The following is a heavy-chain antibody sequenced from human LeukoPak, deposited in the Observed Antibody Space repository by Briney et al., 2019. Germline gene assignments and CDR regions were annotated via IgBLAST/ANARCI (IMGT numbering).Heavy chain of an antibody. D-gene: IGHD1-26*01. V-gene: IGHV1-2*06. Sequence: GASVKVSCKASGYTFTGYYMHWVRQAPGQGLEWMGRINPNSGGTNYAQKFQGRVTMTRDMSISTAYMELSRLRSDDTAVYYCARVRYSGSYPDYWGQGTLVTVSS. J-gene: IGHJ4*02. CDR1: GYTFTGYY. CDR2: INPNSGGT. CDR3: ARVRYSGSYPDY.